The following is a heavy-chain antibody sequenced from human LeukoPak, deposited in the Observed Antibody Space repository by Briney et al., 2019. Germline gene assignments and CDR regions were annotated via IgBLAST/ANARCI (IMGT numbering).Heavy chain of an antibody. CDR2: ISYDGTKK. Sequence: GGSLRLSCAASGFTVSSNYMSWVRQAPGKGLEWVAVISYDGTKKYYADSVKGRFTISRDNSKNTLYLQMNSLRAEDTAVYYCAREGILRLFDPWGQGTLVTVSS. D-gene: IGHD4-17*01. J-gene: IGHJ5*02. V-gene: IGHV3-30-3*01. CDR3: AREGILRLFDP. CDR1: GFTVSSNY.